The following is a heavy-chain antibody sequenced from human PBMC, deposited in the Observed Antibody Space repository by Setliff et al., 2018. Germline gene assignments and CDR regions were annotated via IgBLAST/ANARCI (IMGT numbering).Heavy chain of an antibody. D-gene: IGHD3-22*01. CDR3: ARVPQEALYYYDRGNYFDY. V-gene: IGHV1-3*01. CDR2: INAANGNT. J-gene: IGHJ4*02. CDR1: RYTFTSYG. Sequence: ASVKVSCKASRYTFTSYGVHWVRQAPGQRLEWMGWINAANGNTKYSQKFQGRVTMTRDTSISTAYMELSSLRSDDTAVYYCARVPQEALYYYDRGNYFDYWGQGTLVTVSS.